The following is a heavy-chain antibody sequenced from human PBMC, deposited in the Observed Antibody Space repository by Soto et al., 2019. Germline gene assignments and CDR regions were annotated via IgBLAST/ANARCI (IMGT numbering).Heavy chain of an antibody. CDR1: GFTFSSYA. J-gene: IGHJ6*02. D-gene: IGHD3-22*01. V-gene: IGHV3-23*01. Sequence: GGSLRLSCAASGFTFSSYAMNWVRQAPGKGLEWVSVISGSGSSTYYADSVKGRFTISRDNAKNSLYLQMNSLRAADTAVYYCARSPDSSGYYPRRYYYGMDVWGQGTTVTVSS. CDR2: ISGSGSST. CDR3: ARSPDSSGYYPRRYYYGMDV.